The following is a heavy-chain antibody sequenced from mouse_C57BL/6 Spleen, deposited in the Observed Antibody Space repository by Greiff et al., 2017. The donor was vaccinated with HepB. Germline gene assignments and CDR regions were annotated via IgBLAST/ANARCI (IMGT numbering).Heavy chain of an antibody. CDR3: TTTGSNYPFAY. D-gene: IGHD2-5*01. J-gene: IGHJ3*01. CDR1: GFNIKDYY. CDR2: IDPEDGDT. V-gene: IGHV14-1*01. Sequence: VQLKQSGAELVRPGASVKLSCTASGFNIKDYYMHWVKQRPEQGLEWIGRIDPEDGDTEYAPKFQGKATMTADTSSNTAYLQLSSLTSEDTAVYYCTTTGSNYPFAYWGQGTLVTVSA.